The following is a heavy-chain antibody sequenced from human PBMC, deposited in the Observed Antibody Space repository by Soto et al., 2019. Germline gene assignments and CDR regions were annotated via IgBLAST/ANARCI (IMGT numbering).Heavy chain of an antibody. Sequence: EVQLVESGGGLVQPGGSLRLSCAASGFTFSSYWMHWVRQAPGKGLVWVSRINNDGSITNYADSVKGRFTISRDNAKNTLYLQMNSLRAEDTAVYYCARAFFYGMDVWGQGTTVTVSS. CDR3: ARAFFYGMDV. CDR1: GFTFSSYW. J-gene: IGHJ6*02. CDR2: INNDGSIT. V-gene: IGHV3-74*01.